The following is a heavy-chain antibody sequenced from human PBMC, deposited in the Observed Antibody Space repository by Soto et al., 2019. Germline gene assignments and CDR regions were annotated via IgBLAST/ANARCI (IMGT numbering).Heavy chain of an antibody. D-gene: IGHD6-19*01. J-gene: IGHJ5*02. V-gene: IGHV1-69*12. CDR1: GGTFSSYA. CDR3: ARAADSSGWYWLGWFDP. Sequence: QVQLVQSGAEVKKPGSSVKVSCKASGGTFSSYAISWVRQAPGQGLEWMGGIIPIFGTANYAQKFQGRVTITADESTSTAYMELSSLRSDDTAVYYCARAADSSGWYWLGWFDPWGQGALVTVSS. CDR2: IIPIFGTA.